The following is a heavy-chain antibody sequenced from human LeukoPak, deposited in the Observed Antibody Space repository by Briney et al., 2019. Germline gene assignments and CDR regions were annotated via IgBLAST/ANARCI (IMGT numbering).Heavy chain of an antibody. CDR3: ARARPLAAGTLRCFDY. CDR1: GDSVSSNSAA. V-gene: IGHV6-1*01. CDR2: AYYRSKWYN. J-gene: IGHJ4*02. Sequence: SQTLSLTCAISGDSVSSNSAAWNWIRQSPSRGLEWLGRAYYRSKWYNDYAVSVKSRITINPDTSKNQFSLQLNSVTPEDTAVYYCARARPLAAGTLRCFDYWGQGTLVTVSS. D-gene: IGHD6-13*01.